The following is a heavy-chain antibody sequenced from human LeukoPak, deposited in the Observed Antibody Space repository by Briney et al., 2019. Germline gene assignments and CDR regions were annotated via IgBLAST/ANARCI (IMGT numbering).Heavy chain of an antibody. CDR3: ARARQDYYDSSGYYRVDDYIDS. D-gene: IGHD3-22*01. CDR1: GGSISTSNFY. V-gene: IGHV4-39*07. Sequence: SETLSLTCTVSGGSISTSNFYWAWIRQSPEKGLEWVGSIFFTGTTYYNPSLISRVSISLDTPKNQFSLRLTSVTAADTALFYCARARQDYYDSSGYYRVDDYIDSWGQGSPVIVSS. J-gene: IGHJ4*02. CDR2: IFFTGTT.